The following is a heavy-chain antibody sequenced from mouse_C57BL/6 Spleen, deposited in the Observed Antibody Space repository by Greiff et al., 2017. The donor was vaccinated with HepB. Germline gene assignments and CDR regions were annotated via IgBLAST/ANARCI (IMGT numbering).Heavy chain of an antibody. J-gene: IGHJ1*03. CDR2: IYPSDSET. Sequence: VQLQQPGAELVRPGSSVKLSCKASGYTFTSYWMDWVKQRPGQGLEWIGNIYPSDSETHYNQKFKDKATLTVDKSSSTAYMQLSSLTSEDSAVYYCARRGTVDLYFDVWGTGTTVTVSS. V-gene: IGHV1-61*01. CDR1: GYTFTSYW. CDR3: ARRGTVDLYFDV. D-gene: IGHD1-1*01.